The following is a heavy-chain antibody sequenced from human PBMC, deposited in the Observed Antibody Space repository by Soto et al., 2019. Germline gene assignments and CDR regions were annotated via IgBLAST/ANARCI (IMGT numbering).Heavy chain of an antibody. D-gene: IGHD5-18*01. CDR1: GGSINNGDYY. Sequence: PSETLSLTCTVSGGSINNGDYYWSWIRQPPEKGLEWIGYIYYSGSTYYNPSLKSRVTISVDTSMNQFSLKLSSVTAADTAVYYCARDNGYSYGYTLDHWGQGTLVTVSS. CDR3: ARDNGYSYGYTLDH. CDR2: IYYSGST. V-gene: IGHV4-30-4*02. J-gene: IGHJ4*02.